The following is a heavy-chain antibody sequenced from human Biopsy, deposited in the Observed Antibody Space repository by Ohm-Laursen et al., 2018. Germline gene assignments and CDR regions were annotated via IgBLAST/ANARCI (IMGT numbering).Heavy chain of an antibody. J-gene: IGHJ4*02. D-gene: IGHD5-24*01. CDR2: IVPILGTV. CDR3: ATDADGYYTEFDF. CDR1: GGPFNNHA. V-gene: IGHV1-69*04. Sequence: GASVKVSCKASGGPFNNHAFSWVRQAPGQGLEWLGRIVPILGTVNYAQRFQGRVALTADKSTGTAYMELNRLISDDTAVYYCATDADGYYTEFDFWGQGTLITVPS.